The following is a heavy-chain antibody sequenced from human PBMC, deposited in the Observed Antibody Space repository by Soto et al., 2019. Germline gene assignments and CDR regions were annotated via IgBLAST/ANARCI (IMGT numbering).Heavy chain of an antibody. J-gene: IGHJ6*02. CDR1: GGSFSIGSDY. V-gene: IGHV4-61*01. D-gene: IGHD7-27*01. Sequence: SETLPLTCTVSGGSFSIGSDYWSWIRQPPGKGLEWIGYIYYSGSTNYNPSLKSRVTISVDTSKNQFSLKLSSVTAADTAVYYCASLGSGYYGMDVWGQGTKVTVSS. CDR2: IYYSGST. CDR3: ASLGSGYYGMDV.